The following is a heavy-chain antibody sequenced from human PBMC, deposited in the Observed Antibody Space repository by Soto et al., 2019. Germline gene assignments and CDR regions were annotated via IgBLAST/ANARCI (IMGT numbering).Heavy chain of an antibody. D-gene: IGHD6-13*01. CDR3: ANAGGAAGTVDYFDY. CDR2: ISGSAGST. V-gene: IGHV3-23*01. J-gene: IGHJ4*02. CDR1: GFTFSNYA. Sequence: GGSLRLSCAASGFTFSNYAINWVRQSPGKGLEWVSVISGSAGSTYYADSVKGRFTITRDNSKNTLYLQMNSLRAEDTAVYYCANAGGAAGTVDYFDYWGQGTLVTVSS.